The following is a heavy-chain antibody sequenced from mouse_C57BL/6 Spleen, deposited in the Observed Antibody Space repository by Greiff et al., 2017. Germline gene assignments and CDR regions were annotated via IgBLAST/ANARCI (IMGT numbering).Heavy chain of an antibody. CDR1: GYTFTDYE. V-gene: IGHV1-15*01. CDR3: TRAYDYSTTDY. CDR2: IDPETGGT. D-gene: IGHD6-5*01. Sequence: QVQLKESGAELVRPGASVTLSCKASGYTFTDYEMHWVKQTPVHGLEWIGAIDPETGGTAYNQKFKGKAILTADKSSSTAYMKLRSLTSEDSAVYYCTRAYDYSTTDYWGQGTSVTVSS. J-gene: IGHJ4*01.